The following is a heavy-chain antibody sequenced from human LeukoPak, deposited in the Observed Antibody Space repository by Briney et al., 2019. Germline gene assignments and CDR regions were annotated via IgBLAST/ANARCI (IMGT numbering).Heavy chain of an antibody. CDR3: ARDYGDYIGYWYFDL. CDR1: GGSINSGGYF. V-gene: IGHV4-31*03. Sequence: NASETLSLTCTLSGGSINSGGYFWTWIRQHPGKGLEWIGYIYSSGSTHYNPSLKSRASISRDTSNNQFFLRLTSVTAADTAVYYCARDYGDYIGYWYFDLWGRGTLVTVSS. J-gene: IGHJ2*01. CDR2: IYSSGST. D-gene: IGHD4-17*01.